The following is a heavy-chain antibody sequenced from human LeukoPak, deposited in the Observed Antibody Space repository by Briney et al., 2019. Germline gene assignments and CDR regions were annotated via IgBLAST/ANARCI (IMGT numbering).Heavy chain of an antibody. CDR1: GFTFSSYS. D-gene: IGHD1-26*01. CDR2: ISSSSSYI. Sequence: AGGSLRLSCAASGFTFSSYSMNWVRQAPGKGLEWVSSISSSSSYIYYADSEKGRFTISRDNAKNSLYLQMNSLRAEDTAVYYCASGSGTVGYWGQGTLVTVSS. J-gene: IGHJ4*02. CDR3: ASGSGTVGY. V-gene: IGHV3-21*01.